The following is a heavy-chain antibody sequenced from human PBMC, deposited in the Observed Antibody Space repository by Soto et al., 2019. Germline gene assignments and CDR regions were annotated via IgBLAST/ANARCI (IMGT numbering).Heavy chain of an antibody. CDR2: MNPNSGNT. CDR1: GYTFTSYD. CDR3: GRRRFGP. V-gene: IGHV1-8*02. J-gene: IGHJ5*02. Sequence: QVQLVQSGAEVKKPGASVKVSCKASGYTFTSYDINWVRQATGQGLEWMGWMNPNSGNTGYAQKFQGRVTMTRNTSMITAYMDLNSLRSEDTCVYYCGRRRFGPLGQGGLVTVSS.